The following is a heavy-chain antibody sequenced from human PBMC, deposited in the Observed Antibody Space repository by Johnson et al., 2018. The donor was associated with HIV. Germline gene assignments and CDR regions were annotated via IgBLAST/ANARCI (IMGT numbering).Heavy chain of an antibody. CDR1: GFTFSSYA. V-gene: IGHV3-30*04. CDR2: ISYDGSNK. CDR3: AKDEAPMKRAFDI. Sequence: VQLVESGGGVVQPGRSLRLSCAASGFTFSSYAMHWVRQAPGKGLEWVAVISYDGSNKYYADSVKGRFTISRDNSKNTLYLQMNRLRAEDTAVYYCAKDEAPMKRAFDIWGQGTMVTVSS. J-gene: IGHJ3*02.